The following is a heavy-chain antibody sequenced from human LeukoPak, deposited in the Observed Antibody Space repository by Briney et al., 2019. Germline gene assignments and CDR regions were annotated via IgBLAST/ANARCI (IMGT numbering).Heavy chain of an antibody. J-gene: IGHJ3*02. CDR2: INGDGSST. D-gene: IGHD3-16*01. V-gene: IGHV3-74*01. CDR3: ARGPIWGVDI. CDR1: GFTFSSYW. Sequence: GGSLRLSCAASGFTFSSYWMHWVRQAPGKGLVWVSRINGDGSSTGYADSVKGRFTISRDNAKNTLYLQMNSLRAEDTAVYYCARGPIWGVDIWGQGTMVTVSS.